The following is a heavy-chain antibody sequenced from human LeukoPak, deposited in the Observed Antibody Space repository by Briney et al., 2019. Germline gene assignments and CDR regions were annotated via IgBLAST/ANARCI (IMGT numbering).Heavy chain of an antibody. J-gene: IGHJ6*03. CDR3: ARLAYCSNDVCYSNYYYSMDV. CDR1: GYTFSSYW. D-gene: IGHD2-8*01. Sequence: GESLKISCXGSGYTFSSYWIGWVRQMPGKGLEWMGIIYPDDSDTRYSPSFQGQVTISADKSISTAYLQWSSLKASGTAMYYCARLAYCSNDVCYSNYYYSMDVWGKGTTVTVSS. V-gene: IGHV5-51*01. CDR2: IYPDDSDT.